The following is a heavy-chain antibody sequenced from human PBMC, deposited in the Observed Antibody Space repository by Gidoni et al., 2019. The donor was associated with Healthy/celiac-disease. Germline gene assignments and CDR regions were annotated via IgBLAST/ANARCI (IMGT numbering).Heavy chain of an antibody. D-gene: IGHD2-15*01. J-gene: IGHJ4*02. CDR3: ARAIGYCSGGSCVPDY. V-gene: IGHV1-69*02. Sequence: QVQLVQSGAEVKKPASSVKVSCKASGGTFSSYTISWVRQAPGQGLEWKGRIIPILGIANYAQKFQGRVTITADKSTSTAYMELSSLRSEDTAVYYCARAIGYCSGGSCVPDYWGQGTLVTVSS. CDR1: GGTFSSYT. CDR2: IIPILGIA.